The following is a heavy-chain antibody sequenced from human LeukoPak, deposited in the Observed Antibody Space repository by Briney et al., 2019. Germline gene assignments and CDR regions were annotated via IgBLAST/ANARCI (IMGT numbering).Heavy chain of an antibody. CDR3: ARMGGGTFGDC. CDR2: ISVDGYST. J-gene: IGHJ4*02. CDR1: GFTFSTYA. V-gene: IGHV3-23*01. Sequence: GGSLRLSCAASGFTFSTYAMSWVRRVPGKGLEWVSSISVDGYSTYYADSVKGRFTISRDNSKNTLYLQMYSLRAEDTALYYCARMGGGTFGDCWGQGTLVTVSS. D-gene: IGHD2-15*01.